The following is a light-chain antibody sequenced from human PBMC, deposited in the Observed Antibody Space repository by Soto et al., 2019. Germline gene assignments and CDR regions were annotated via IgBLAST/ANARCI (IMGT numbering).Light chain of an antibody. Sequence: DIQMTQSPYTLSASVGDRVTITCRASQSVISWVAWYQQKPGKAPKLLISDASTLDTGVPSRFSGSGSETEFTLTISSLQPDDFATYYCQQSHRFFSFGPGTKVDVK. CDR3: QQSHRFFS. CDR1: QSVISW. J-gene: IGKJ3*01. V-gene: IGKV1-5*01. CDR2: DAS.